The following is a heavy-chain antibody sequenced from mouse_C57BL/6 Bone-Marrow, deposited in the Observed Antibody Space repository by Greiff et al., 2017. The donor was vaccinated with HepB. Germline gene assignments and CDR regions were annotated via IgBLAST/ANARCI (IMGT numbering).Heavy chain of an antibody. Sequence: QVQLQQSGPELVKPGASVKIPCKASGYAFSSSWMNWVKQRPGKGLEWIGRIYPGDGDTNYNGKFKGKATLTADKSSSTAYMQLSSLTSEDSAVYFCARGGYFDVWGTGTTVTVSS. J-gene: IGHJ1*03. V-gene: IGHV1-82*01. CDR3: ARGGYFDV. CDR1: GYAFSSSW. CDR2: IYPGDGDT.